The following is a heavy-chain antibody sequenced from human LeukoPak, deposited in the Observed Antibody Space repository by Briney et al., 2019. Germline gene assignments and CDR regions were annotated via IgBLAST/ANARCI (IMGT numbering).Heavy chain of an antibody. CDR2: IYYSGST. Sequence: PSETLSLTCTVSGGSISSSSYYWGWIRQPPGKGLEWIGSIYYSGSTYYNPSLKSRVTISVDTSKNQFSLKLSSVTAADTAVYYCARELEYDSSGYYYHSAFDIWGQGTMVTVSS. J-gene: IGHJ3*02. V-gene: IGHV4-39*02. CDR1: GGSISSSSYY. CDR3: ARELEYDSSGYYYHSAFDI. D-gene: IGHD3-22*01.